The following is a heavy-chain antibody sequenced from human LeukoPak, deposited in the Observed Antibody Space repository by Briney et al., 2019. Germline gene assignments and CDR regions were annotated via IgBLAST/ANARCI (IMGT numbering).Heavy chain of an antibody. Sequence: SETLSLTCTVSGGSISSSSYYWGWIRQPPGKGLEWIGSIYYSGSTYYNPSLKSRVTISVDTSKNQFSLKLSSVTAADSAIYYCARDPRPGRPGTFDIWGQGTMVTVSS. CDR2: IYYSGST. V-gene: IGHV4-39*07. D-gene: IGHD1-1*01. CDR3: ARDPRPGRPGTFDI. J-gene: IGHJ3*02. CDR1: GGSISSSSYY.